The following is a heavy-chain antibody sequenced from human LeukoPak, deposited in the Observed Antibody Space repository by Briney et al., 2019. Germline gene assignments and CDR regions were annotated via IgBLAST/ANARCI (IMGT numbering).Heavy chain of an antibody. D-gene: IGHD3-22*01. Sequence: TSETLSLTCAVYGGSFSGYYWSWIRQPPGKGLEWIGEINHSGSTNYNPSLKSRVTMSVDTSKNQFSLKLSSVTAADTAVYYCARDTYYYDSSGYSQLDYWGQGTLVTVSS. CDR1: GGSFSGYY. V-gene: IGHV4-34*01. CDR3: ARDTYYYDSSGYSQLDY. CDR2: INHSGST. J-gene: IGHJ4*02.